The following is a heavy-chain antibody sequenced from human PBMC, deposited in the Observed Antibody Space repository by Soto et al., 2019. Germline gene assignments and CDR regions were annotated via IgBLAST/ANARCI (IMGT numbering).Heavy chain of an antibody. Sequence: EVQLMDSGGDLVKPGGSLRLSCAGSGFAFNSAWINWVRQAPGKGLEWVGRIKSKALGGTTDFAAPVRGRFAITRDDSRNMAYMQMNSLNTEDTAVYYCTTDSYSAMIEVRFDYWGHGTLVTVSS. J-gene: IGHJ4*03. CDR3: TTDSYSAMIEVRFDY. V-gene: IGHV3-15*07. CDR2: IKSKALGGTT. D-gene: IGHD3-22*01. CDR1: GFAFNSAW.